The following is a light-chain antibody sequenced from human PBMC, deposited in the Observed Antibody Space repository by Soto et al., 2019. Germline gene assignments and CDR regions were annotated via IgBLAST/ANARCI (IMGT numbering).Light chain of an antibody. Sequence: EVALTQSPGTLSLSSGKRATLSCRASQSVSSSYLAWYQQQPGQAPRLLIYGASSRATGIPDRFSGSGSGTDFTLTISRLEPEDFAVYYCQQYGSSPTFGQGTKVDIK. CDR1: QSVSSSY. CDR3: QQYGSSPT. V-gene: IGKV3-20*01. J-gene: IGKJ1*01. CDR2: GAS.